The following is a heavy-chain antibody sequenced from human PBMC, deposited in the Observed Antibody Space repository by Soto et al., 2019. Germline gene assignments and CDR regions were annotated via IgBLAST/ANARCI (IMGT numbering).Heavy chain of an antibody. V-gene: IGHV3-23*01. CDR1: GFTFSSYA. Sequence: PGGSLRLSCAASGFTFSSYAMSWVRQAPGKGLEWVSAISGSGGSTYYADSVKGRFTISGDNSKNTLYLQMNSLRAEDTAVYYCAKALSRTTIVWFDPWGQGTLVTVSS. CDR2: ISGSGGST. CDR3: AKALSRTTIVWFDP. J-gene: IGHJ5*02. D-gene: IGHD3-22*01.